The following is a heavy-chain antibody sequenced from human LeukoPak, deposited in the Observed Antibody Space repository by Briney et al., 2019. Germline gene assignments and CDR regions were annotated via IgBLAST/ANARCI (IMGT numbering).Heavy chain of an antibody. CDR1: GGSISSGVHY. CDR3: ASRDTTSYWYFDL. Sequence: SETLSLTCTVSGGSISSGVHYWSWIRQPPGKGLEWIGYIYYSGNTYYNPSLKNRVTVSIDTSKNQFSLKLSSVTAADTAVYYCASRDTTSYWYFDLWGRGTLVTVSS. V-gene: IGHV4-30-4*01. D-gene: IGHD4-17*01. J-gene: IGHJ2*01. CDR2: IYYSGNT.